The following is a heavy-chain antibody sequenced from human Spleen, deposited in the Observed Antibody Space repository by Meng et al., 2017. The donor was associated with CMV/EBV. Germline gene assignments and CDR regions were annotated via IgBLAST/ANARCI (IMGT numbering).Heavy chain of an antibody. Sequence: LSLTCAASGFPVSDNYMTWVRQAPGKGLEWVANIKQDGSEKYYVDSVKGRFTISRDNAKNSLYLQMNSLRAEDTAVYYCARDIDHRDYWGQGTLVTVSS. CDR3: ARDIDHRDY. J-gene: IGHJ4*02. CDR2: IKQDGSEK. V-gene: IGHV3-7*01. D-gene: IGHD2-15*01. CDR1: GFPVSDNY.